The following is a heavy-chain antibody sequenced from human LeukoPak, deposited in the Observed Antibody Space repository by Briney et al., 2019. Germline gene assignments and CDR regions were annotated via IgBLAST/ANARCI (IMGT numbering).Heavy chain of an antibody. J-gene: IGHJ4*02. CDR2: IYTSGSS. CDR3: ARHLTGGYY. Sequence: SETLSLTCTVSGGSINSGSYYWSWIRQPAGKGLEWIGRIYTSGSSNYNPSLKSRVTISVDTSKNQFSLKLSSVTAADTAVYYCARHLTGGYYWGQGTLVTVSS. D-gene: IGHD2-8*02. CDR1: GGSINSGSYY. V-gene: IGHV4-61*02.